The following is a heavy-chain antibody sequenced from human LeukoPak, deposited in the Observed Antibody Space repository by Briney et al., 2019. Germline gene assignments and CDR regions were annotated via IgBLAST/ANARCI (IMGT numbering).Heavy chain of an antibody. CDR2: INPNSGST. CDR3: ARGDIVVVPAGPGTFDY. D-gene: IGHD2-2*01. CDR1: GYTFTGYY. J-gene: IGHJ4*02. V-gene: IGHV1-2*02. Sequence: GASVKVSCKASGYTFTGYYMHWVRQAPGQGLEWMGWINPNSGSTNYAQKFQGRVTMTRDTSISTAYMELSRLRSDDTAVYYCARGDIVVVPAGPGTFDYWGQGTLVTVSS.